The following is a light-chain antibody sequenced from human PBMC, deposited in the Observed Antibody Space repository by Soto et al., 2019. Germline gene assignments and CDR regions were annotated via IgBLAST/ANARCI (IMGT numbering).Light chain of an antibody. CDR3: QPSCIVAT. CDR1: QSVGSS. J-gene: IGKJ3*01. Sequence: GLKMSVGTVSLYRRRVDIGCLRASQSVGSSLAWYQQQPGQAPRLLIFRASDRPTAIPDRFSGSGFGTDFTLPLSCLEPEDFPVYYWQPSCIVATFGPGTKVDIK. CDR2: RAS. V-gene: IGKV3-11*01.